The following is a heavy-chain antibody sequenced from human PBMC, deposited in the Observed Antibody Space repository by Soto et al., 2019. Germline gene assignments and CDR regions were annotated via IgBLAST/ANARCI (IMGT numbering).Heavy chain of an antibody. J-gene: IGHJ4*02. Sequence: SETLSLTCAVDGGSFSGYYWTWIRQPPGTGLEWIGEINHSGSTNYNPSLKGRVTISVDTSKNQFSLKLTSVTAADTAVYYCARDKITGLFDYWGQGTLVTVSS. V-gene: IGHV4-34*01. CDR1: GGSFSGYY. CDR2: INHSGST. D-gene: IGHD2-8*02. CDR3: ARDKITGLFDY.